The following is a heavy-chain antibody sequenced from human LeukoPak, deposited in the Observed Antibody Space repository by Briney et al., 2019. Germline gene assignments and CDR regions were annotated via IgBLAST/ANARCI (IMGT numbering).Heavy chain of an antibody. CDR2: IYYSGST. CDR3: ARGFQYYYDSSGYYFWFDP. Sequence: SQTLSLTCTVSGGSISSGGYYWSWIRQYPGKGLEWIGYIYYSGSTYYNPSLKSRVTISVDTSKNQFSLKLSSVTAADTAVYYCARGFQYYYDSSGYYFWFDPWGQGTLVTVSS. J-gene: IGHJ5*02. CDR1: GGSISSGGYY. D-gene: IGHD3-22*01. V-gene: IGHV4-31*03.